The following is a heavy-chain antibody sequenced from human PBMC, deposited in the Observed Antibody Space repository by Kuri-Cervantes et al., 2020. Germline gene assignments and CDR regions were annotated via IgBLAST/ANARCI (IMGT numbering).Heavy chain of an antibody. Sequence: ASVKVSCKASGYTFTDHYIHWVRQAPGQGLEWVGRIYPKSGGTDYIQKFQGRVTMTRDTSITTAYMELSSLRSEDTAVYYCARGVYYDSSPRFSYYYYMDVWGKGTTVTVSS. J-gene: IGHJ6*03. CDR2: IYPKSGGT. V-gene: IGHV1-2*02. CDR3: ARGVYYDSSPRFSYYYYMDV. D-gene: IGHD3-22*01. CDR1: GYTFTDHY.